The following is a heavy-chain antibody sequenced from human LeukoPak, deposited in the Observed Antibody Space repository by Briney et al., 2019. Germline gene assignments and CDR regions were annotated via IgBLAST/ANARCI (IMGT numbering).Heavy chain of an antibody. CDR2: IIQDGSEK. J-gene: IGHJ4*02. CDR3: ARDSPGIMIFGVVTPN. CDR1: GFTFGSFW. D-gene: IGHD3-3*01. Sequence: PGGSLRLSCVASGFTFGSFWMSWVRQAPGKGLEWVAKIIQDGSEKYYVDSVKGRFTISRDNAKNSLYLQMNSLRAEDTAVYYCARDSPGIMIFGVVTPNGGQGTLVTVSS. V-gene: IGHV3-7*05.